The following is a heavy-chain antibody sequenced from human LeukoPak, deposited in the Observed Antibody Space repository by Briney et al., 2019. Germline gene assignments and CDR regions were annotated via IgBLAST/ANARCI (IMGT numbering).Heavy chain of an antibody. J-gene: IGHJ4*02. Sequence: PGGSLRLSCAASGSPFSSYSMNWVRQAPGKGLEWVAVISRDGSNKYYADSVKGRFTISRDNSKNTLYLQMNSLRGEDTAVYYCAKAMYADYDSSDLWGQGTLVTVSS. CDR3: AKAMYADYDSSDL. D-gene: IGHD3-22*01. CDR1: GSPFSSYS. CDR2: ISRDGSNK. V-gene: IGHV3-30*18.